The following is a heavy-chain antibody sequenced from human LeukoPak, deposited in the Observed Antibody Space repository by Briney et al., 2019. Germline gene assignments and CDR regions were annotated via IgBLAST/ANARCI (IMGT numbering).Heavy chain of an antibody. CDR2: TFYRSKWKY. D-gene: IGHD6-19*01. Sequence: SQTLSLTCAISGDSVSSTSAARNWIRQSPARGLEWLGRTFYRSKWKYDYAPSVKSRITVKPETSKNQFSLQLNSVTPEDTAVYYCARSSGWFDYWGQGILVTVSS. CDR3: ARSSGWFDY. CDR1: GDSVSSTSAA. J-gene: IGHJ4*02. V-gene: IGHV6-1*01.